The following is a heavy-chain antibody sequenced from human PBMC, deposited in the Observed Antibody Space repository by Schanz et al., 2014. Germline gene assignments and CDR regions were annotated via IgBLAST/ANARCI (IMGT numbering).Heavy chain of an antibody. V-gene: IGHV1-2*02. D-gene: IGHD2-2*01. CDR1: GNTLSAYY. CDR2: IDPNSGGT. Sequence: QVQLVQSGADVKKPGASVKVSCKASGNTLSAYYIHWIRQAPGQGLEWMGWIDPNSGGTNYAQKFQGRVTMTSDTSITTVYMEVNSLTSDDTAVYYCARGSCSNSGCFDAFDVWGQGTRVTVSS. CDR3: ARGSCSNSGCFDAFDV. J-gene: IGHJ3*01.